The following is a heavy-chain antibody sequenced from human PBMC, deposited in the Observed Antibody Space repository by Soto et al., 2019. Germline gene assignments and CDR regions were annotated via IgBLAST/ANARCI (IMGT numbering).Heavy chain of an antibody. J-gene: IGHJ5*02. D-gene: IGHD3-3*01. Sequence: PSETLSLTCTVSGDSVSSDSYYWSWIRQSPGKGLEWIGYVYHSGSTSYNPSLQSRVSMSIDTSKNQFSLKLSSVTAADTGIYYCAREGAVLRMSNWLDPWGQGTLVTVSS. CDR1: GDSVSSDSYY. CDR3: AREGAVLRMSNWLDP. CDR2: VYHSGST. V-gene: IGHV4-61*01.